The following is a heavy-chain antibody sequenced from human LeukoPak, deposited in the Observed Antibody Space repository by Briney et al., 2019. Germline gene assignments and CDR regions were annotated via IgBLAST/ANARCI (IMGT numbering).Heavy chain of an antibody. CDR3: VRDRDGCNY. Sequence: GGSLRLSCAASGFTFSNSLMHWVRQVPGKGLVWVARIDTDGSTTHYAASVKGRFTISRDNAKNTLYLQMNTLRAEDTAVYYCVRDRDGCNYWGQGTLSPSPQ. CDR2: IDTDGSTT. CDR1: GFTFSNSL. J-gene: IGHJ4*02. D-gene: IGHD5-24*01. V-gene: IGHV3-74*01.